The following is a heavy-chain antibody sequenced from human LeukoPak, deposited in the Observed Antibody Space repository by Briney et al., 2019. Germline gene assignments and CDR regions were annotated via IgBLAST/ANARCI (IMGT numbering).Heavy chain of an antibody. CDR1: GFSISSYW. CDR2: IKQDGSEK. D-gene: IGHD3-16*01. Sequence: GGSLRLSCAASGFSISSYWMNWVRQAPGKGLEWVANIKQDGSEKYYVDSVKGRFTISRDNSKNTLYLQMNSLRAEDTAVYYCASILYDPAAFDIWGQGTMVTVSS. J-gene: IGHJ3*02. V-gene: IGHV3-7*03. CDR3: ASILYDPAAFDI.